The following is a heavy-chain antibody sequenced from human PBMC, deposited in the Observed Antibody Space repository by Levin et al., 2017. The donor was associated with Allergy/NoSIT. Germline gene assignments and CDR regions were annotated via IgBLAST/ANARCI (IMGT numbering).Heavy chain of an antibody. CDR1: GFTFSSYA. CDR2: ISYDGSNK. V-gene: IGHV3-30*18. D-gene: IGHD5-12*01. Sequence: GGSLRLSCAASGFTFSSYAMHWVRQAPGKGLEWVAVISYDGSNKYYADSVKGRFTISRDNSKNTLYLQMNSLRAEDTAVYYCAKGAPRGYSGYYKLWGQGTLVTVSS. CDR3: AKGAPRGYSGYYKL. J-gene: IGHJ4*02.